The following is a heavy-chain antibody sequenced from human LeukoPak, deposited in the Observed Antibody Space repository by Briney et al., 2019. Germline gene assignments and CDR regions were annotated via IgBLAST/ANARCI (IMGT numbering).Heavy chain of an antibody. CDR1: GFTFSSYS. CDR3: ARDLAAAATPFYYYYYMDV. Sequence: GGSLRLSCAASGFTFSSYSMNWVRQAPGKGLEWVSSISSSSSYIYYADSVKGRFTISRDNAKNSLYLQMNSLRAEDTAVYYCARDLAAAATPFYYYYYMDVWGKGTTVTVSS. CDR2: ISSSSSYI. V-gene: IGHV3-21*01. D-gene: IGHD6-13*01. J-gene: IGHJ6*03.